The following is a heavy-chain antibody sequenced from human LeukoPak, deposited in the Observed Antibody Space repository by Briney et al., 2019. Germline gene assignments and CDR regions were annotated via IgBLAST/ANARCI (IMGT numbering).Heavy chain of an antibody. CDR2: IIPIFGTA. J-gene: IGHJ6*02. CDR3: ARDNYYGSGLDYYGMDV. Sequence: GSSVKVSCKASGGTFSSYAISWVRQAPGQGLEWMGGIIPIFGTANYAQKFQGRVTITADESTSTAYMELSSLRSEDTAVYYCARDNYYGSGLDYYGMDVWGQGTTVTVSS. D-gene: IGHD3-10*01. CDR1: GGTFSSYA. V-gene: IGHV1-69*01.